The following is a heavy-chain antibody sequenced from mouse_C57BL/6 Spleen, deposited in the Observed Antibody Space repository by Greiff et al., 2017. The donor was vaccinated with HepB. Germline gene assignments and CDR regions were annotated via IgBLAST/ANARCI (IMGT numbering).Heavy chain of an antibody. Sequence: QVQLQQPGAELVKPGASVKMSCKASGYTFTSYWITWVKQRPGQGLEWIGDIYPGSGSTNYNEKFKSKATLTVDTSSSTAYMQLSSLTSEDSAVYYCARGLTGPWYFDVWGTGTTVTVSS. CDR2: IYPGSGST. CDR1: GYTFTSYW. D-gene: IGHD4-1*01. J-gene: IGHJ1*03. V-gene: IGHV1-55*01. CDR3: ARGLTGPWYFDV.